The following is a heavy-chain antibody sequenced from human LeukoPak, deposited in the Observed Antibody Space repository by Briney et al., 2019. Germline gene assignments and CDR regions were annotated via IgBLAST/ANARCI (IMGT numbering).Heavy chain of an antibody. D-gene: IGHD1-7*01. CDR2: MSEDGNEI. V-gene: IGHV3-7*01. Sequence: GGSLRLSCTVSGFIFSDFSMSWVRQAPGKGLEWVAKMSEDGNEIFYVDSVKGRFTISRDNAKNSLYLQMNSLRAEDTAVYYCARDTWNWNYRTDAFDIWGQGTMVTVSS. CDR3: ARDTWNWNYRTDAFDI. CDR1: GFIFSDFS. J-gene: IGHJ3*02.